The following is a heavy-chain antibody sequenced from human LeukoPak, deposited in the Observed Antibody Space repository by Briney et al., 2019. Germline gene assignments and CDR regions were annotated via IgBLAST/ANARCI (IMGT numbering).Heavy chain of an antibody. Sequence: ASVKVSFKVSGYTLPELSMHWVRQAPGKGLEGMGGFDPENGETIYVQKFQRRVTMTEDTSTDPAYKELSSLSSKDTGVSYCARSDGQWVTYFDYWGQGTLVTVSS. D-gene: IGHD1-26*01. CDR3: ARSDGQWVTYFDY. V-gene: IGHV1-24*01. CDR1: GYTLPELS. CDR2: FDPENGET. J-gene: IGHJ4*02.